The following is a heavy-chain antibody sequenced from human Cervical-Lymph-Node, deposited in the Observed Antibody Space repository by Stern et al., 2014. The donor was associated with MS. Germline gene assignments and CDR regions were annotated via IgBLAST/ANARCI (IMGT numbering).Heavy chain of an antibody. CDR1: GFTFSTYG. J-gene: IGHJ4*02. CDR2: TSTTSTYI. D-gene: IGHD3-3*01. CDR3: SRGWSGFDD. Sequence: EVQLVESGGGLVKPGGSLRLSCAASGFTFSTYGMNWVRQAPGKGLEWVSSTSTTSTYIYYADSVRGRFTISRDNAENSLYLQLNNLRDEDTAVYYCSRGWSGFDDWGQGTLVTVSS. V-gene: IGHV3-21*01.